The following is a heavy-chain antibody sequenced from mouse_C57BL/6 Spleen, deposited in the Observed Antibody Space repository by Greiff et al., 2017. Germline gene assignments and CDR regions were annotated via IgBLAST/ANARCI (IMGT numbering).Heavy chain of an antibody. CDR3: ARNEGNGCSYFDY. V-gene: IGHV1-4*01. CDR2: INPSSGYT. CDR1: GYTFTSYT. Sequence: QVQLKESGAELARPGASVKMSCKASGYTFTSYTMHWVKQRPGQGLEWIGYINPSSGYTKYNQKFKDKATLTADKSSSTAYMRLSSLTSEDSAVYYGARNEGNGCSYFDYWGQGTTLTVSS. J-gene: IGHJ2*01. D-gene: IGHD1-1*01.